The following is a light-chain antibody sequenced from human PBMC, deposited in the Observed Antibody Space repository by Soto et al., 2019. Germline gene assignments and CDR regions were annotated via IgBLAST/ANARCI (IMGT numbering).Light chain of an antibody. CDR2: DAS. Sequence: DIQMTQSPSTLSASVRDRETNTCRASQSISSWLAWYQQKPGKAPKLLIYDASSLESGVPSRFSGSGSGTEFTLIICSLQPDDFATYYCQQYNSYSWTFGQGTKV. CDR1: QSISSW. J-gene: IGKJ1*01. V-gene: IGKV1-5*01. CDR3: QQYNSYSWT.